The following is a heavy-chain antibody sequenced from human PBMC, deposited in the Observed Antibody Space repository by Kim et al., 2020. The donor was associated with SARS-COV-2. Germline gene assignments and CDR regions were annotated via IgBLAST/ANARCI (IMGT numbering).Heavy chain of an antibody. J-gene: IGHJ6*02. CDR3: GKDLVPGGLDV. CDR2: I. D-gene: IGHD2-8*02. V-gene: IGHV3-9*01. Sequence: IDYADSVKGLFTSSRDFAKNSLYLQMNSLRVDDTALYYCGKDLVPGGLDVWGQGTTVTVSS.